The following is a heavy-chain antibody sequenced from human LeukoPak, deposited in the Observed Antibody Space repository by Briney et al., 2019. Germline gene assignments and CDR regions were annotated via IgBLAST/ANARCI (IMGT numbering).Heavy chain of an antibody. CDR1: IFTFSSYE. Sequence: GGSLRLSCAASIFTFSSYEMNWGRQAPGKGLEWVSYISSSGSTIYYADSVKGRFTISRDNAKNSLYLQMNSLRAEDTAVYYCARETAPDAFDIWGQGTMVTVSS. V-gene: IGHV3-48*03. J-gene: IGHJ3*02. CDR3: ARETAPDAFDI. CDR2: ISSSGSTI. D-gene: IGHD5-18*01.